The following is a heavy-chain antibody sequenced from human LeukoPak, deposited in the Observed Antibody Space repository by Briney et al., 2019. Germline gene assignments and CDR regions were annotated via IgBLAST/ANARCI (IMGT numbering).Heavy chain of an antibody. V-gene: IGHV4-59*01. CDR1: GGSISSYY. CDR3: AALNIATRPWCLDY. J-gene: IGHJ4*02. Sequence: SETLSLTCTVSGGSISSYYRSWIRQPPGKGLEWIGYIYSIGSTNYNPSLKSRVTISVDTSKNQFSLKLSSVTAADTAVYYCAALNIATRPWCLDYWGQGTLVTVSS. CDR2: IYSIGST. D-gene: IGHD6-6*01.